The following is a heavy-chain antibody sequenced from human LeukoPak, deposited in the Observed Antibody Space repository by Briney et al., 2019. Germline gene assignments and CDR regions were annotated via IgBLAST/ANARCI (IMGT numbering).Heavy chain of an antibody. Sequence: SETLSLTCTVSGGSVSSGSYYWSWIRQPPGKGLEWIGYIYYSGSTNYNPSLKSRVTISVDTSKNQFSLKLSSVTAADTAVYYCAREEGYCSGGSRYEFDYWGQGTLVTVSS. V-gene: IGHV4-61*01. CDR1: GGSVSSGSYY. CDR2: IYYSGST. D-gene: IGHD2-15*01. CDR3: AREEGYCSGGSRYEFDY. J-gene: IGHJ4*02.